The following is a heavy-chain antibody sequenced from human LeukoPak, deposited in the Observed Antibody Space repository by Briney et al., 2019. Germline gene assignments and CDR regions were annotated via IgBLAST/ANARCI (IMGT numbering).Heavy chain of an antibody. CDR2: IKQDGSNK. D-gene: IGHD6-19*01. CDR1: GFTFSSYW. Sequence: GGSLRLSCAASGFTFSSYWMSWVRQAPGKGLEWVANIKQDGSNKYYADSVKGRFTISRDNSKNMLYLQMNSLRTEDTAVYYCATLRSDSSGWYYFDYWGQGTLVTVSS. CDR3: ATLRSDSSGWYYFDY. V-gene: IGHV3-7*01. J-gene: IGHJ4*02.